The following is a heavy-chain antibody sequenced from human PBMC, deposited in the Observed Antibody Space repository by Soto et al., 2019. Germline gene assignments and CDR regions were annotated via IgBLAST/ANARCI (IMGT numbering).Heavy chain of an antibody. CDR1: GFTFSDYY. J-gene: IGHJ4*02. CDR3: AGGEKRYYDFWSGYSYGTFDY. D-gene: IGHD3-3*01. Sequence: QVQLVESGGGLVKPGGSLRLSCAASGFTFSDYYMSWIRQAPGKGLEWVSYISSSGSTIYYEDSVKGRLTISRDNAKNSLYRQMNTWRAEDTALYYCAGGEKRYYDFWSGYSYGTFDYWCQGTLVTVSS. V-gene: IGHV3-11*01. CDR2: ISSSGSTI.